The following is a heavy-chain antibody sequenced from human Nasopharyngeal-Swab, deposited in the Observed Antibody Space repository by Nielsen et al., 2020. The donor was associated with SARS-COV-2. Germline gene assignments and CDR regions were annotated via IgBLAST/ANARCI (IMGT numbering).Heavy chain of an antibody. D-gene: IGHD1-26*01. CDR1: GFTFGDYA. CDR2: IRSKTYGGAL. V-gene: IGHV3-49*01. Sequence: GESLKISCTTSGFTFGDYAMSWFRQAPGKGLEWVGFIRSKTYGGALEYAASVKGSFTISRDGAASIAYLQINSLETEDTGVYYCARSVGSFYGQGAFDIWGQGTMVTVSS. CDR3: ARSVGSFYGQGAFDI. J-gene: IGHJ3*02.